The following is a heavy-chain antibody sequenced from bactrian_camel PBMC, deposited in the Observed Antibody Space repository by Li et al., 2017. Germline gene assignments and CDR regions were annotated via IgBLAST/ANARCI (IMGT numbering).Heavy chain of an antibody. V-gene: IGHV3S53*01. Sequence: HVQLVESGGGSVQPGGSLVLTCALSGRLYDNWCVGWFRQGSANEREAVATFDSSGRAAYSEAMKGRFTISKQTWFLQMRDLRPEDTALYRCAYSWNVSARTALETIINPDQFGYWGDGTQVTVS. CDR3: AYSWNVSARTALETIINPDQFGY. CDR1: GRLYDNWC. J-gene: IGHJ6*01. D-gene: IGHD1*01. CDR2: FDSSGRA.